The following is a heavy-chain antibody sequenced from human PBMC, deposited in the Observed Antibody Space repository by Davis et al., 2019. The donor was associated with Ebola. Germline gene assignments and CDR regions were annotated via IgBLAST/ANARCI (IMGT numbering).Heavy chain of an antibody. CDR2: IYSDDST. D-gene: IGHD1-26*01. CDR1: GFTVSSTY. J-gene: IGHJ6*02. V-gene: IGHV3-66*01. CDR3: AREGGSGHYYSYGMDV. Sequence: GESLKISCAASGFTVSSTYMSWVRQAPGKGLEWVSVIYSDDSTYYADSVRGRFTISRDNSKNTLYLQMNTLRAEDTAVYYCAREGGSGHYYSYGMDVWGQGTTVTVSS.